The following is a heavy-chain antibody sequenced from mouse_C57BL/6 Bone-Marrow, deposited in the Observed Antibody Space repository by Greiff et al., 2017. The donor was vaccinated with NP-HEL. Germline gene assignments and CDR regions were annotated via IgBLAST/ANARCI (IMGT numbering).Heavy chain of an antibody. CDR1: GYTFTDYE. CDR3: TRAYDYEGNFDY. V-gene: IGHV1-15*01. Sequence: QVQLQQSGAELVRPGASVTLSCKASGYTFTDYEMHWVKQTPVHGLEWIGAIDPETGGTAYNQKFKGKAILTADKSSSTAYMELRSLTSEDSAVYYCTRAYDYEGNFDYWGQGTTLTVSS. CDR2: IDPETGGT. J-gene: IGHJ2*01. D-gene: IGHD2-4*01.